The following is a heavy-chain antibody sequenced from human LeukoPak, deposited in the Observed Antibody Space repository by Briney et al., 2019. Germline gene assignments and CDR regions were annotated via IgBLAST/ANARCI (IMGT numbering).Heavy chain of an antibody. CDR3: AKASYGGYTLLDY. V-gene: IGHV3-23*01. J-gene: IGHJ4*02. CDR1: GFPFSTYG. Sequence: GGSLRLSCAASGFPFSTYGMGWVRQAPGKGLEWVSAISGSGDNTYYADSVKGRFTISRDEFKTTLYLQMNSLRAEDTAVYYCAKASYGGYTLLDYWGQGTLVTVSS. D-gene: IGHD5-12*01. CDR2: ISGSGDNT.